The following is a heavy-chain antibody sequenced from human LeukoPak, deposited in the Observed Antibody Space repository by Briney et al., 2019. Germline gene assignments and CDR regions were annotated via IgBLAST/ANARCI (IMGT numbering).Heavy chain of an antibody. D-gene: IGHD5-24*01. CDR1: GGSFSGYY. J-gene: IGHJ4*02. V-gene: IGHV4-34*01. Sequence: PSETLSLTCDVYGGSFSGYYWTWIRQPPGRGLEWIGEINHSGSTNYNPSLKSRVTISVDTSKSQFSLKLNSVTAADTAMYYCARGRDPYWGQGTLVTVSS. CDR3: ARGRDPY. CDR2: INHSGST.